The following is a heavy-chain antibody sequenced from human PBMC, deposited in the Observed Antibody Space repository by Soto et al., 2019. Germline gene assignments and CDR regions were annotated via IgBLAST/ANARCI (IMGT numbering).Heavy chain of an antibody. CDR3: GRFPPFIWTGYYPRLPWGFAP. D-gene: IGHD3-9*01. V-gene: IGHV4-34*01. CDR1: GGSFSGYY. CDR2: INHSGST. J-gene: IGHJ5*02. Sequence: PSETLSLTCAVYGGSFSGYYWSWIRQPPGKWLEWIGEINHSGSTNYNPSLKSRVTISVDTSKNQFSLKLSSVTAADTAVYYCGRFPPFIWTGYYPRLPWGFAPWGKETLLTV.